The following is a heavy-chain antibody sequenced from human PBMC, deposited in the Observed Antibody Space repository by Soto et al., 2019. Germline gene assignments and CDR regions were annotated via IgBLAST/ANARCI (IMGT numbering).Heavy chain of an antibody. CDR1: GGSISSSSYY. J-gene: IGHJ3*02. V-gene: IGHV4-39*01. CDR2: IYYSGST. CDR3: ASTPRIQLWLRVNAFDI. Sequence: QLQLQESGPGLVKPSETLSLTCTVSGGSISSSSYYWGWIRQPPGKGLEWIGSIYYSGSTYYNPSLKSRVTISVDTSKNQFSLKLSSVTAADTAVYYCASTPRIQLWLRVNAFDIWGQGTMVTVSS. D-gene: IGHD5-18*01.